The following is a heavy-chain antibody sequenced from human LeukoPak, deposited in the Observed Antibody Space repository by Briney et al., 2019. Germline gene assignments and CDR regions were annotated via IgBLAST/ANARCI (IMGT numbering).Heavy chain of an antibody. CDR3: AKELTPVTTPYYFDY. Sequence: ASVKVSCKASGYTFTTYYMHWVRQAPGQGLEWMGIINPSGGSTSYTQKFQGRVAMTTDTSTSTVYMELSSLRSEDTAVYYCAKELTPVTTPYYFDYWGQGTLVTVSS. CDR1: GYTFTTYY. D-gene: IGHD4-17*01. J-gene: IGHJ4*02. V-gene: IGHV1-46*01. CDR2: INPSGGST.